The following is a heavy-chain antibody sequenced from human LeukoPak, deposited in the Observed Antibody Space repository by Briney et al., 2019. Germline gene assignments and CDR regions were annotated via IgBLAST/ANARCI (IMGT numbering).Heavy chain of an antibody. D-gene: IGHD6-13*01. CDR1: GFSFSSYA. CDR3: ARVGEQQLVHDAFDI. Sequence: GVSLRLSCAASGFSFSSYAMSWVRQAPGKGLEWVSAISGSGGNTYYADFVKGRFTISRDNAKNSLYLQMNSLRDEDTAVYYCARVGEQQLVHDAFDIWGQGTMVTVSS. J-gene: IGHJ3*02. CDR2: ISGSGGNT. V-gene: IGHV3-23*01.